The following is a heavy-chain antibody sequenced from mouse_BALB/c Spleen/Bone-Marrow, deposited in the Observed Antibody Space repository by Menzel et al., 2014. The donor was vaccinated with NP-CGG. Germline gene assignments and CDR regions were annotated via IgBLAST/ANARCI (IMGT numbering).Heavy chain of an antibody. CDR3: ARSTMITTGYYYAMDY. J-gene: IGHJ4*01. CDR2: ISSGSSTI. V-gene: IGHV5-17*02. D-gene: IGHD2-4*01. Sequence: EVKLMESGGGLVQPGGSRKVSCAASGFTFSSFGMHWVRQAPEKGLEWVAYISSGSSTIYYADTVKGRFTISRDNPKNTLFLQMTSLRSEDTATYYCARSTMITTGYYYAMDYWGQGTSVTVSS. CDR1: GFTFSSFG.